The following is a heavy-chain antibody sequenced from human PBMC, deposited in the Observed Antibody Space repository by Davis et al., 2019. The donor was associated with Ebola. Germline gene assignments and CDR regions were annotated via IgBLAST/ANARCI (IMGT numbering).Heavy chain of an antibody. V-gene: IGHV4-4*02. D-gene: IGHD2/OR15-2a*01. CDR1: GGSISSSNW. CDR3: ARLYAGTSRYYFDY. CDR2: IYHSGST. Sequence: MPSETLSLTCAVSGGSISSSNWWSWVRQPPGKGLEWIGEIYHSGSTYYNPSLKSRVTISVDTSKNQFSLKLSSVTAADTAVYYCARLYAGTSRYYFDYWGQGTLVTVSS. J-gene: IGHJ4*02.